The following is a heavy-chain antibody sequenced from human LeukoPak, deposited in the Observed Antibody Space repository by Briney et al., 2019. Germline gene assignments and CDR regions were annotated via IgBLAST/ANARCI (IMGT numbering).Heavy chain of an antibody. V-gene: IGHV3-30*04. CDR1: GFTFSSYA. D-gene: IGHD6-13*01. Sequence: GRSLRLSCAASGFTFSSYAMHWVRQAPGKGLEWVAVISYDGSNKYYADSVKGRFTISRDNSKNTLYLQMNSLRAEDTALYYCAKAPRDISSWYNFDYWGQGTLVTVSS. J-gene: IGHJ4*02. CDR3: AKAPRDISSWYNFDY. CDR2: ISYDGSNK.